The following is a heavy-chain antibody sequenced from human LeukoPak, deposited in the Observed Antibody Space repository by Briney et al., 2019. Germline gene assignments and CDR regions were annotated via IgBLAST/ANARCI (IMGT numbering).Heavy chain of an antibody. CDR3: ARHVGSSGWYGVYYFDY. V-gene: IGHV4-59*08. D-gene: IGHD6-19*01. CDR1: GGSISRYY. Sequence: SETLSLTCTVSGGSISRYYWSWIRQPPGKGLEWIGYIYYSGSTNYNPSLKSRVTISVDTSKNQFSLKLSSVTAADTAVYYCARHVGSSGWYGVYYFDYWGQGTLVTVSS. J-gene: IGHJ4*02. CDR2: IYYSGST.